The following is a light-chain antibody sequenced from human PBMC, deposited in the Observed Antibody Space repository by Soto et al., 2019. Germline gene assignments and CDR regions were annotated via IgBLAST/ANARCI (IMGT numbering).Light chain of an antibody. J-gene: IGLJ1*01. CDR1: SSDVGGYNY. CDR2: EVS. CDR3: SAYAGSNNLNV. V-gene: IGLV2-8*01. Sequence: QSALTQPPSASGSPGQSVTISCTGTSSDVGGYNYVSWYQQHPGKAPKVLIFEVSKRPSGVPDRFSGSKSGNTAYLTVSGLQAEDEADYYCSAYAGSNNLNVFGTGTKVTVL.